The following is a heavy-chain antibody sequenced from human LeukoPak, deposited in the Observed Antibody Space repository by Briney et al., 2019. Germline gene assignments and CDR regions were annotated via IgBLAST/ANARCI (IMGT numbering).Heavy chain of an antibody. D-gene: IGHD6-13*01. CDR3: ASIGSSWYVDY. V-gene: IGHV4-59*12. CDR1: GGSISSYY. J-gene: IGHJ4*02. Sequence: SETLSLTCTVSGGSISSYYWSWIRQPPEKGLEWIGYIYYSGSTNYNPSLKSRVTISVDTSKNQFSLKLSSVTAADTAVYYCASIGSSWYVDYWGQGTLVTVSS. CDR2: IYYSGST.